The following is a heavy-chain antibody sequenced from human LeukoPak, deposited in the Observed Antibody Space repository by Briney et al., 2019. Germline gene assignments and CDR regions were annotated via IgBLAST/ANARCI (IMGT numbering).Heavy chain of an antibody. CDR1: GFTFSDYW. Sequence: PGGSLRLSCAASGFTFSDYWMSWVRQSPGKGLEWVANIKHDGSEKYYVDSVKGRFTISRDNAKNSLYLQVNSLRAEDTAVYSCARDSLRYCSGDSCYYNYWGQGTLVTVSS. CDR3: ARDSLRYCSGDSCYYNY. J-gene: IGHJ4*02. D-gene: IGHD2-15*01. CDR2: IKHDGSEK. V-gene: IGHV3-7*01.